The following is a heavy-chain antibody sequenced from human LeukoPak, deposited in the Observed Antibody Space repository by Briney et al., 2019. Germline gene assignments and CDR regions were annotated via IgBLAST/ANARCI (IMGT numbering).Heavy chain of an antibody. CDR3: ARQVTVGSFFDY. Sequence: SSETLSLTCTVSGGSISSSSYYWGWIRQPPGKGLEWIGSIYYSGSTYYNPSLKSRVTISVDTSKNQFPLKLSSVTAADPAVYYCARQVTVGSFFDYWGQGTLVTVSS. CDR2: IYYSGST. V-gene: IGHV4-39*01. CDR1: GGSISSSSYY. D-gene: IGHD2-21*02. J-gene: IGHJ4*02.